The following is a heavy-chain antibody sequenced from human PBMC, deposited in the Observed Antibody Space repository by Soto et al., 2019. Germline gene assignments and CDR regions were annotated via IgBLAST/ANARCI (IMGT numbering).Heavy chain of an antibody. CDR3: ARDLWGYCGTDCYPLDV. CDR1: GGSISSSSYY. Sequence: SETLSLTCTVSGGSISSSSYYWGWIRQPPGKGLEWIGYIYYSGSTYYNPSLKSRVTISVDTSKNQFSLKLNSVTAADTAVYYCARDLWGYCGTDCYPLDVWGQGTTVTVSS. D-gene: IGHD2-21*02. CDR2: IYYSGST. V-gene: IGHV4-39*07. J-gene: IGHJ6*02.